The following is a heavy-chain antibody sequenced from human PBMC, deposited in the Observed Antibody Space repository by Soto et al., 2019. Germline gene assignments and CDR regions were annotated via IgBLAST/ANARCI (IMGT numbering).Heavy chain of an antibody. V-gene: IGHV1-69*13. CDR2: IIPIFGTA. CDR1: GGTFSSYA. Sequence: AASVKVSCKASGGTFSSYAISWVRQAPGQGLELMGGIIPIFGTANYAQKFQGRVTITADESTSTAYMELSSLRSEDTAVYYCARVRIVISGNSGYYYYGMDVWGQGTTVTVYS. CDR3: ARVRIVISGNSGYYYYGMDV. J-gene: IGHJ6*02. D-gene: IGHD2-21*01.